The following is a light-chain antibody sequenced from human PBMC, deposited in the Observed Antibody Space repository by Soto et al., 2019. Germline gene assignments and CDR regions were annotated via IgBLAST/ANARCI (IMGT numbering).Light chain of an antibody. CDR2: ENN. CDR3: GTWDNSLSAYV. CDR1: SSNIGNNY. J-gene: IGLJ1*01. V-gene: IGLV1-51*02. Sequence: QSVLTQPPSVSAAPGQKVTISCSGSSSNIGNNYVSWYQQLPGTAPKLLIYENNKRPSGIPDRFPGPKSGTSATLGITGLQTGDEADYYCGTWDNSLSAYVFGTGTKVTV.